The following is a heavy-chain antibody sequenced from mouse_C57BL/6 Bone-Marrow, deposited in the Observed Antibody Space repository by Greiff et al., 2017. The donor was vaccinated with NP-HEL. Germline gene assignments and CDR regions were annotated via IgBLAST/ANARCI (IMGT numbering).Heavy chain of an antibody. CDR1: GYTFTGYW. CDR3: ATMRGDITTVVEGY. Sequence: LKQSGAELMKPGASVKLSCKATGYTFTGYWIEWVKQRPGHGLEWIGEILPGSGSTNYNEKFKGKATFTADTSSNTAYMQLSSLTTEDSAIYYCATMRGDITTVVEGYWGQGTTLTVSS. J-gene: IGHJ2*01. CDR2: ILPGSGST. D-gene: IGHD1-1*01. V-gene: IGHV1-9*01.